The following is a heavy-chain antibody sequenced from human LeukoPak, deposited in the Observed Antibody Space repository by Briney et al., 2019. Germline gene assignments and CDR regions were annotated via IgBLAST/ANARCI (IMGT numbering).Heavy chain of an antibody. CDR1: AYTFTSYD. D-gene: IGHD1-26*01. J-gene: IGHJ4*02. CDR3: ARASERSGSYEPRGFGY. V-gene: IGHV1-8*03. Sequence: ASVKVSCKASAYTFTSYDINWVRQATGQGLEWMGWMNPNSGNTGYAQKFQGRVTITRDTSISTAYMELSSLTSEDTAAYYCARASERSGSYEPRGFGYWGQGALVTVSS. CDR2: MNPNSGNT.